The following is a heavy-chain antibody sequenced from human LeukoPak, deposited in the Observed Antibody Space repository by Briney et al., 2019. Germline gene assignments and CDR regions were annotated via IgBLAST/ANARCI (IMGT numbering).Heavy chain of an antibody. D-gene: IGHD2-2*01. CDR1: GFTFNNYG. CDR3: AKGPLRGTAAAIDY. J-gene: IGHJ4*02. V-gene: IGHV3-30*18. Sequence: GGSLRLSCAASGFTFNNYGMHWVRQAPGRGLEWVAVISYDGRNKHYPDSVKGRFTISRDISTDTLWLQMDSLRTEDTAVYYCAKGPLRGTAAAIDYWGQGTLVTVSS. CDR2: ISYDGRNK.